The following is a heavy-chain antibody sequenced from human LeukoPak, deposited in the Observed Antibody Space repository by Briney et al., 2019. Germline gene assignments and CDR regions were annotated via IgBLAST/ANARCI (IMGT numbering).Heavy chain of an antibody. J-gene: IGHJ4*02. CDR2: ISAYNGNT. Sequence: ASVTVSCKASGYTFTSYGISWVRQAPGQGLEWMGWISAYNGNTNYAQKLQGRVTMTTDTSTSTAYMELRSLRSDDTAVYYCASGDYYDSSGYYPFDYWGQGTLVTVSS. V-gene: IGHV1-18*01. D-gene: IGHD3-22*01. CDR3: ASGDYYDSSGYYPFDY. CDR1: GYTFTSYG.